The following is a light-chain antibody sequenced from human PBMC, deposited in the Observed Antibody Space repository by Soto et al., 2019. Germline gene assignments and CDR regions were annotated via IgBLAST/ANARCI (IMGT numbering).Light chain of an antibody. Sequence: PSSLYKTGGAPVSVTGWASQTINTYVNWYQQKSGKAPKLLIYVASTLQSGVPSRFSGTASRTDFTPTLSSPQPSDCATYYCHARYGSHLTFGQGTKVDIK. CDR1: QTINTY. V-gene: IGKV1-39*01. J-gene: IGKJ1*01. CDR2: VAS. CDR3: HARYGSHLT.